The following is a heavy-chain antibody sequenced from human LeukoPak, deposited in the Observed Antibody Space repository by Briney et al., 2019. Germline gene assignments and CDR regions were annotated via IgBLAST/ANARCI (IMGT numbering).Heavy chain of an antibody. CDR2: IYYSGST. V-gene: IGHV4-39*07. CDR1: GGSISSSSYY. Sequence: PSETLSLTCTVSGGSISSSSYYWGWIRQPPGKGLEWIGSIYYSGSTYYNPSLKSRVTISVDPSKNQFSLKLSSVTAADTAVYYCARVVSDITMVRGVMGVDYWGQGPLVTVSS. D-gene: IGHD3-10*01. CDR3: ARVVSDITMVRGVMGVDY. J-gene: IGHJ4*02.